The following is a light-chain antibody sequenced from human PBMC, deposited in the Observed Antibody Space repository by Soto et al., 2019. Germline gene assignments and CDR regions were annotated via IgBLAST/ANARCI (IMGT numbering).Light chain of an antibody. V-gene: IGKV1-8*01. Sequence: AIRMTQSPSSLSASTGDRVTITCRASQGISSYLAWYQQKPGKAPKLLIYAAYTLQSGVPSRFSGSGSGTDFTLTISCLQSEDFATDYCQQYYSYPGTFGQGIKVEIK. CDR1: QGISSY. J-gene: IGKJ1*01. CDR2: AAY. CDR3: QQYYSYPGT.